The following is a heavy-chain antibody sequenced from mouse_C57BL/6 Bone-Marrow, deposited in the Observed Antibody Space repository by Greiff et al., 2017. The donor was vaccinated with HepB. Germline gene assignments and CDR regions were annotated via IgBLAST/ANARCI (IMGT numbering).Heavy chain of an antibody. Sequence: VQLQQPGAELVRPGSSVKLSCKASGYTFTSYWMDWVKQRPGQGLEWIGNIYPSDSETHYNQKFKDKATLTVDKSSSTAYIQLSSLTSEDSAVYYCARGWLLKDDWGQGTTLTVSS. CDR1: GYTFTSYW. D-gene: IGHD2-3*01. V-gene: IGHV1-61*01. CDR3: ARGWLLKDD. J-gene: IGHJ2*01. CDR2: IYPSDSET.